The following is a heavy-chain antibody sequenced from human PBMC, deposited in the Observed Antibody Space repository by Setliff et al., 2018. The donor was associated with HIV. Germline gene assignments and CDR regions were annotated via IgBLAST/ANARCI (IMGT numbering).Heavy chain of an antibody. D-gene: IGHD3-9*01. J-gene: IGHJ3*02. CDR1: GGSISSGSYY. Sequence: PSETLSLTCTVSGGSISSGSYYWTWIRQPAGKGLEWIGQIYTSGSTNYNSSLKSRGIISVDTSKNQFYMKLSSVTAADTAVYSCARRQSYYDTLNGPAFDAIDIWGQGTKVTVSS. CDR3: ARRQSYYDTLNGPAFDAIDI. CDR2: IYTSGST. V-gene: IGHV4-61*09.